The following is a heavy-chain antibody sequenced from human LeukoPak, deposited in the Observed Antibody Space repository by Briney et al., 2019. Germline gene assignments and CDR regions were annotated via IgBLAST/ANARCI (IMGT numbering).Heavy chain of an antibody. CDR3: ARADMITFGGVSVQFDY. CDR2: ISAYNGNT. V-gene: IGHV1-18*01. CDR1: GYTFTSYG. J-gene: IGHJ4*02. D-gene: IGHD3-16*02. Sequence: ASVKVSCKASGYTFTSYGISWVRQAPGQGLEGRGWISAYNGNTNYAQKHQGRVTMTPDTSTSTAYMELRGLRSDDTAVYYCARADMITFGGVSVQFDYLVQGTLATVSS.